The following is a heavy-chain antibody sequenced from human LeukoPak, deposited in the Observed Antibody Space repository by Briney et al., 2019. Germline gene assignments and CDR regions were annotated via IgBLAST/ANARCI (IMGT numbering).Heavy chain of an antibody. Sequence: ASVKVSCKASGYTFTGCYIHWVRQAPGQGLEWMGWINPNSGGTYYAQSFQGRVTMTRDTSISTAYMELSRLRSDDTAVYYCARAALGVWFGEPLGGPTEYWGQGTLVTVSS. V-gene: IGHV1-2*02. CDR1: GYTFTGCY. D-gene: IGHD3-10*01. J-gene: IGHJ4*02. CDR2: INPNSGGT. CDR3: ARAALGVWFGEPLGGPTEY.